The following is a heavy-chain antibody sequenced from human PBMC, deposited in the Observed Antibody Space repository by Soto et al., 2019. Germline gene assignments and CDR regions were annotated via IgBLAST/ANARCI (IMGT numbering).Heavy chain of an antibody. V-gene: IGHV3-30-3*01. CDR2: ISYDGSNK. CDR3: ASPIVATIADY. J-gene: IGHJ4*02. CDR1: GFTFSSYA. D-gene: IGHD5-12*01. Sequence: QVQLVESGGGVVQPGRSMRLSCAASGFTFSSYAMHWVRQAPGKGLEWVAVISYDGSNKYYADSVKGRFTISRHNSKNTLYLQMNSLRAEDEAVYYCASPIVATIADYWCQGTLVTVCS.